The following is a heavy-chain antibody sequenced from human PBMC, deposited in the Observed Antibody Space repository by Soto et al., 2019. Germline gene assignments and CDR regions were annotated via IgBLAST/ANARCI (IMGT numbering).Heavy chain of an antibody. V-gene: IGHV3-30*03. J-gene: IGHJ4*02. Sequence: QVQLVESGGGVVQPGRSLRLSCAASGFTFSSYGMHWVRQAPGKGLEWVAVISYDGSNKYYADSVKGRFTISRDNSKNALYLQMNSLRAEDTAVYYCASQGAVAGGFDYWGQGTLVTVSS. CDR3: ASQGAVAGGFDY. D-gene: IGHD6-19*01. CDR2: ISYDGSNK. CDR1: GFTFSSYG.